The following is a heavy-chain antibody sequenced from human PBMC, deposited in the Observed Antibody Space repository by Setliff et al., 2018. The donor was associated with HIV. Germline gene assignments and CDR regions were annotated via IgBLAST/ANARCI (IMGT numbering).Heavy chain of an antibody. J-gene: IGHJ6*02. D-gene: IGHD1-26*01. V-gene: IGHV3-23*01. CDR1: GFSFSTYA. CDR2: ISGSGGST. CDR3: AKPLTQWGVSPYHYAVDV. Sequence: AGGSLRLSCAASGFSFSTYAMNWVRQAPGKGLEWVSAISGSGGSTYYADSVKGRFTISTDNSKNTLYLQMSSLRAEDTAVYYCAKPLTQWGVSPYHYAVDVWGQGTTVTVSS.